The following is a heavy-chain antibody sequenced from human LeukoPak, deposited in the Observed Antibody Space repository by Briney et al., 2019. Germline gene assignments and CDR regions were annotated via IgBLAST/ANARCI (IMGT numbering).Heavy chain of an antibody. CDR2: IYYSGST. J-gene: IGHJ4*02. CDR1: GGSISSGDYY. Sequence: TTSETLSLTCTVSGGSISSGDYYWSWIRQPPGKGLEWIGYIYYSGSTYYNPSLKSRVTISVDTSKNQFSLKLSSVTAADTAVYYCARHGTQRGLDYWGQGTLVTVSS. CDR3: ARHGTQRGLDY. V-gene: IGHV4-30-4*01. D-gene: IGHD1-26*01.